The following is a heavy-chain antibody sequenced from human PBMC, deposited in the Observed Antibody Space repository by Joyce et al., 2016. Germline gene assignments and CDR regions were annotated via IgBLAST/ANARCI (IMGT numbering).Heavy chain of an antibody. CDR2: ISSNSSYI. J-gene: IGHJ5*02. V-gene: IGHV3-21*01. Sequence: EVQLVESGGGLVKPGGSLRLSCAASGFTFRSYTMNWVRQAQGKGLEWVSSISSNSSYIYYADSVKGRFTISRDNAKNSLYLQMNSLRAEDTAVFYCARRRLRKEQGWFDPWGQGTLVTVSS. CDR3: ARRRLRKEQGWFDP. D-gene: IGHD4-17*01. CDR1: GFTFRSYT.